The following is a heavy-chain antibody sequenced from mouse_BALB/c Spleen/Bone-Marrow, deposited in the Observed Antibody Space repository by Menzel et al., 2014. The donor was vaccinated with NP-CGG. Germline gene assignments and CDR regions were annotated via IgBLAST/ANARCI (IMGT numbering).Heavy chain of an antibody. V-gene: IGHV1-54*01. CDR3: ARNANWLFTY. D-gene: IGHD4-1*01. CDR1: GYDFTSYL. CDR2: INPGSGGS. J-gene: IGHJ3*01. Sequence: QVQLQQSGAEVVRPGTSVKVSCKASGYDFTSYLIEWIKQRPGQGLEWIGVINPGSGGSNHNEKFTGKATLTVDKSSSXAYMQLSSLTSDDSAVYFCARNANWLFTYWGQGTLVTVSA.